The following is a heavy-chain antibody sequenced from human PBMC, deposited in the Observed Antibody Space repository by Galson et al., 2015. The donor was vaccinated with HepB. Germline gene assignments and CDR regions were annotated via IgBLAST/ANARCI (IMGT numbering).Heavy chain of an antibody. CDR2: INPSNNST. J-gene: IGHJ4*03. V-gene: IGHV1-46*01. Sequence: SVKVSCKASGYTFTNYYVHWVRQAPGEGLEWMGIINPSNNSTSYAQKFQGRFTMTKDTSTSIVYMELSSLRSEDTAVYYCARAPAHITIFGGEYNPDYRGPGTPVTVSS. CDR3: ARAPAHITIFGGEYNPDY. CDR1: GYTFTNYY. D-gene: IGHD3-3*01.